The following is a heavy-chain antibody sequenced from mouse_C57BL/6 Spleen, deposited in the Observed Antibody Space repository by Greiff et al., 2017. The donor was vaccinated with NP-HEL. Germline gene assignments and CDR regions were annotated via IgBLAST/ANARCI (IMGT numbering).Heavy chain of an antibody. CDR2: IHPNSGST. J-gene: IGHJ1*03. CDR3: ARRDDYEGYFDV. V-gene: IGHV1-64*01. D-gene: IGHD2-4*01. Sequence: VQLQQPGAELVKPGASVKLSCKASGYTFTSYWMHWVKQRPGQGLEWIGMIHPNSGSTNYNEKFKSKATLTVDKSSSTAYMQLSSLTSEDSAVYDCARRDDYEGYFDVWGTGTTVTVSS. CDR1: GYTFTSYW.